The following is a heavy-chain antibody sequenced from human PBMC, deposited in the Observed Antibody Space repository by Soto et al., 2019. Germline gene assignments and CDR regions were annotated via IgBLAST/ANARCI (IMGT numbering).Heavy chain of an antibody. J-gene: IGHJ6*02. CDR1: GFTFSNYA. CDR3: ARQGFSKHYFYAADV. CDR2: ISDSGGST. D-gene: IGHD6-13*01. Sequence: GGSLRLSCAASGFTFSNYAMSWVRQAPGKGLEWVSTISDSGGSTNYADSVKGRFTISRDNSKNTLYLHLRSLEASDTATYFCARQGFSKHYFYAADVWGQGTTVTVSS. V-gene: IGHV3-23*01.